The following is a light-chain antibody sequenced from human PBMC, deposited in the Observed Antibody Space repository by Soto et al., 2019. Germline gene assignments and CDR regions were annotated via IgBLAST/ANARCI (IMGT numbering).Light chain of an antibody. CDR2: GAS. CDR3: QQYNDWPT. V-gene: IGKV3D-15*01. CDR1: QSLRST. Sequence: EIVLPQTPGTLSMSPGEGATLACRASQSLRSTYLAWYQQKPGQAPRLLIYGASTRATGIPARFSGSGSGTEFTLTISSLQSGYFAVYYCQQYNDWPTFGQGTRWIS. J-gene: IGKJ1*01.